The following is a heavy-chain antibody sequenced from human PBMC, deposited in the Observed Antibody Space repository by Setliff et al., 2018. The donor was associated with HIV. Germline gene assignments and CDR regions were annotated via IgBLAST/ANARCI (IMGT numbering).Heavy chain of an antibody. J-gene: IGHJ4*02. CDR2: MNPNSGNT. V-gene: IGHV1-18*01. D-gene: IGHD3-22*01. Sequence: ASVKVSCKASGYSFTSYAISWVRQAPGRGLEWMGWMNPNSGNTNYAQRLQGRVTMTTDTSTSTAYMELRSLRSDDTAVYYCARGYDGSGFYYVYWGQGTLVTVSS. CDR3: ARGYDGSGFYYVY. CDR1: GYSFTSYA.